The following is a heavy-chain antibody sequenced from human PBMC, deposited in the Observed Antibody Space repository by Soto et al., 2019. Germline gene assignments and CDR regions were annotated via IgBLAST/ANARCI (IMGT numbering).Heavy chain of an antibody. V-gene: IGHV3-23*01. J-gene: IGHJ6*03. Sequence: EVQLLESGGGLVQPGGSLRLSCAASGFTFSSYAMSWVRQAPGKGLEWVSAISGSGGSTYYADSVKGRFTISRDNSKNTLYLQMNSLRAEDTAVYYCAKDLVEDQLPYYYMDVWGKGTTVTVSS. CDR3: AKDLVEDQLPYYYMDV. CDR2: ISGSGGST. CDR1: GFTFSSYA. D-gene: IGHD2-2*01.